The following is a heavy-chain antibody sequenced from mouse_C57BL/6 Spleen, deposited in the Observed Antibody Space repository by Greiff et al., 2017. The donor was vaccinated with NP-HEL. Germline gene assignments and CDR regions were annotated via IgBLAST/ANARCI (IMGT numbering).Heavy chain of an antibody. Sequence: QVQLQQPGAELVKPGASVKMSCKASGYTFTSYWITWVKQRPGQGLEWIGDIYPGSGSTNYNEKFKSKATLTVDTSSSTAYMQLSSLTSEDSAVYYCARILLTGTKDYFDYWGQGTTLTVSS. D-gene: IGHD4-1*01. V-gene: IGHV1-55*01. CDR3: ARILLTGTKDYFDY. J-gene: IGHJ2*01. CDR2: IYPGSGST. CDR1: GYTFTSYW.